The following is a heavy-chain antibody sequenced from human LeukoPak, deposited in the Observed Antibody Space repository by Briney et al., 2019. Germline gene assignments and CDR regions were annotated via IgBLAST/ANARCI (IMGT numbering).Heavy chain of an antibody. J-gene: IGHJ1*01. D-gene: IGHD4-23*01. CDR1: GFTFSSYA. CDR2: ISYDGSNK. CDR3: ARDDYGGNSGYFQH. Sequence: GRSLRLSCAASGFTFSSYAMHWVRQAPGKGLEWVAVISYDGSNKYYADSVKGRFTISRDNSKNTLYLQMNSLRAEDTAVYYCARDDYGGNSGYFQHWGQGTLVTVSS. V-gene: IGHV3-30*04.